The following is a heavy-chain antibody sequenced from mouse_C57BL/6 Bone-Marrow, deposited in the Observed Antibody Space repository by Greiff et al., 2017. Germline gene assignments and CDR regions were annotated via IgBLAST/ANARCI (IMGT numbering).Heavy chain of an antibody. Sequence: EVKLMESGGDLVKPGGSLKLSCAASGFTFSSYGMSWVRQTPDKRLEWVATISSGGSYTYYPDSVKGRFTMSSDNAKNTLNLQMSILKSDDTAMYYCASPGFAWFAYWGQGTLVTVSA. CDR2: ISSGGSYT. CDR1: GFTFSSYG. V-gene: IGHV5-6*01. CDR3: ASPGFAWFAY. J-gene: IGHJ3*01.